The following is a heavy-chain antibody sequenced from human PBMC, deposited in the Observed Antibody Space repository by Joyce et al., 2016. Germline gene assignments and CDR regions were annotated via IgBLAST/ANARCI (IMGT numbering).Heavy chain of an antibody. Sequence: QVRLVESGGGVVQPGRSLRLSCAASGFTFSTYASHWVRQAPGKGLEGWAVIAEDGSNKYCADSVKGRFTISRDNSKNRLYLQMNTLRAEDTAVYYCARARSGSSSKWFDPWGQEPWSPSPQ. CDR3: ARARSGSSSKWFDP. CDR2: IAEDGSNK. V-gene: IGHV3-30*04. D-gene: IGHD6-6*01. J-gene: IGHJ5*02. CDR1: GFTFSTYA.